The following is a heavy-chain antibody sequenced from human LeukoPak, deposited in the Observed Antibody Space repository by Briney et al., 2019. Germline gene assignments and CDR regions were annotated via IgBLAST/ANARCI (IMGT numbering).Heavy chain of an antibody. Sequence: GRSLRLSCAASGSTFSSYSMNWVRQAPGKGLEWVSYISSSSSTIYYADSVKGRFTISRDNAKNSLYLQMNSLRAEDTAVYYCARGFPPAYWGQGTLVTVSS. CDR2: ISSSSSTI. V-gene: IGHV3-48*01. CDR3: ARGFPPAY. CDR1: GSTFSSYS. J-gene: IGHJ4*02.